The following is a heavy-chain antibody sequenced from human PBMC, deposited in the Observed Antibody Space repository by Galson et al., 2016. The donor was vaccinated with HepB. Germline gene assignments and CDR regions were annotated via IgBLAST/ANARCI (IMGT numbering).Heavy chain of an antibody. Sequence: SLTCTVSGGSFSGSTFYWGWIRQPPGKGLEWIGSIFYEGKTYYNPSLKSRVTISVDPSKKQFSLELTSVTAADTAVYYCAARGDYSFWSGYYSDFWGQGTLVTVSS. D-gene: IGHD3-3*01. CDR2: IFYEGKT. J-gene: IGHJ4*02. CDR1: GGSFSGSTFY. V-gene: IGHV4-39*01. CDR3: AARGDYSFWSGYYSDF.